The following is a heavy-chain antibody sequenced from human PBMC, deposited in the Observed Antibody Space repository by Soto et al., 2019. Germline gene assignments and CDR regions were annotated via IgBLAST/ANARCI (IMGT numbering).Heavy chain of an antibody. CDR2: IYYSGST. V-gene: IGHV4-59*08. Sequence: ETLSLTCTVSGGSISSYYWSWIRQPPGKGLEWIGYIYYSGSTNYNPSLTSRVTISVDTSKNQFSLKLSSVTAADTAVYYCARHRYSYGVYYFDYWGQGTLVTVSS. D-gene: IGHD5-18*01. CDR1: GGSISSYY. CDR3: ARHRYSYGVYYFDY. J-gene: IGHJ4*02.